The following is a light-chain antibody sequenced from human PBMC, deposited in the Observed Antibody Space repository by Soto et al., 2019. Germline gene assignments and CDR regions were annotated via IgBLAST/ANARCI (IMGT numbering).Light chain of an antibody. CDR3: SSYASSSSYV. J-gene: IGLJ1*01. CDR1: SSDVGGYNH. V-gene: IGLV2-14*01. Sequence: QYVLAQPSSLSVSPGQSITISCTGTSSDVGGYNHVSWYQIHPGKAPKLIIYEVTSRPSGVSYRFSGSKSGNSASLTISGLQAEDEADYYCSSYASSSSYVFGGGTKVTV. CDR2: EVT.